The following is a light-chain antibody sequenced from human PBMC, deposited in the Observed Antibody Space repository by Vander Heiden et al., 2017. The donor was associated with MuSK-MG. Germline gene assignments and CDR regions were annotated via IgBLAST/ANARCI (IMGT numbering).Light chain of an antibody. Sequence: HSVLTHPPSVSGAPGQRVTISCTGSSSNIGTGYDVHWYQQLPGTAPKLLIYGNNNRPSGVPDRFSGSKSGTSASLAITGLQAEDEADYYCQSYDSSLSAYVFGTGTKVTVL. V-gene: IGLV1-40*01. CDR1: SSNIGTGYD. CDR3: QSYDSSLSAYV. J-gene: IGLJ1*01. CDR2: GNN.